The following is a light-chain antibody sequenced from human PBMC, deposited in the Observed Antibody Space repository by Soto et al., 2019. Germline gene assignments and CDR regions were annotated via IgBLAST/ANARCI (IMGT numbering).Light chain of an antibody. CDR1: QSVSSSY. J-gene: IGKJ1*01. CDR2: GAS. Sequence: TVLTQSPGTLSLSPGERDTLSCRASQSVSSSYLAWYQQKPGQAPRLLIYGASSRATGIPDRFSGSGSGTDFTLTISRLEPEDFAVYYCQQYGSSSWTFGQGTKVDI. CDR3: QQYGSSSWT. V-gene: IGKV3-20*01.